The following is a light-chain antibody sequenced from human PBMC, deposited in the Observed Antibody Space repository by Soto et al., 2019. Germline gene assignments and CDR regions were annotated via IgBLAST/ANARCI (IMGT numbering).Light chain of an antibody. CDR3: QQYNNWPPLT. CDR2: GAS. V-gene: IGKV3-15*01. J-gene: IGKJ4*01. Sequence: EIVMTQSPATLSVSPGERATLSCRARQSVSSNLAWYQQKPGQAPRLLIYGASTRATGIPARFSGSGSETEFTLTISSLQSEDCAVYYCQQYNNWPPLTFGGGTKVEIK. CDR1: QSVSSN.